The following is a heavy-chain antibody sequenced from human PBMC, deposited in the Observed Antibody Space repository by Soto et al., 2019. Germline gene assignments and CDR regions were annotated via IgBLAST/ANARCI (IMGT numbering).Heavy chain of an antibody. D-gene: IGHD5-18*01. CDR3: AKERGDRGYSYGIFDY. Sequence: SLRLSCAASGFTFDDYAVRWHRQAPGKGLGWVAGISCNSSSIGYAESVKGRFTISRDNAKNSLYLQMNSLRAEDTALYYCAKERGDRGYSYGIFDYWGQGTLVTVSS. CDR1: GFTFDDYA. V-gene: IGHV3-9*01. CDR2: ISCNSSSI. J-gene: IGHJ4*02.